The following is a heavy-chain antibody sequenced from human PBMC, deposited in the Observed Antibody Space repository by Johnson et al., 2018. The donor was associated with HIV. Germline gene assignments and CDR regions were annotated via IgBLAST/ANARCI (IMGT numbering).Heavy chain of an antibody. Sequence: QVRLVESGGGLIQPGGSLRLSCAASGFTFSSYAMHWVRQAPGKGLEWVAVISYDGSNKYYADSVKGRFTISRDNSKNTLYLQMNSLRAEDTAVYYCARLYYYDSSGYYVGAFDIWGQGTMVTVSS. J-gene: IGHJ3*02. D-gene: IGHD3-22*01. CDR1: GFTFSSYA. V-gene: IGHV3-30-3*01. CDR2: ISYDGSNK. CDR3: ARLYYYDSSGYYVGAFDI.